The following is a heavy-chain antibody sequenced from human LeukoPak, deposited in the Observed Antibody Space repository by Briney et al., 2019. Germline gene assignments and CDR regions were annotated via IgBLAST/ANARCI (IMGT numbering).Heavy chain of an antibody. J-gene: IGHJ4*02. D-gene: IGHD2-15*01. V-gene: IGHV1-69*13. Sequence: SVKVSCTASGGTFSSYAISLVRQAPGQGLEWMGGIIPIFGTANYAQKFQGRVTITADESTSTAYMELSSLRSEDTAVYYCARLRGKVAPHDYWGQGTLVTVSS. CDR2: IIPIFGTA. CDR3: ARLRGKVAPHDY. CDR1: GGTFSSYA.